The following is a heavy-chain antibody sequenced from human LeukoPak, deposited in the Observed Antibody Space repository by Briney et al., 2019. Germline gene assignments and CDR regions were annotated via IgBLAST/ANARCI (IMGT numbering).Heavy chain of an antibody. CDR3: ARAMMSGNWFDP. CDR2: ISYDGSNK. CDR1: GFTFSSYA. D-gene: IGHD3-22*01. V-gene: IGHV3-30-3*01. Sequence: GGSLRLSCAASGFTFSSYAMHWVRQAPGKGLEWVAVISYDGSNKYYADSVKGRFTISRDNSKNTLYLQMNSLRAEDTAVYYCARAMMSGNWFDPWGQGTLVTVSS. J-gene: IGHJ5*02.